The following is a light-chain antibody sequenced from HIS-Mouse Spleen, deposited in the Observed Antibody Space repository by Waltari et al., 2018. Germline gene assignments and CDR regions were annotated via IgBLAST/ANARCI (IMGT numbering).Light chain of an antibody. Sequence: SYELTQPPSVSVSPGQTARITCSGDALPKKYAYWYQQKSGQAPVLVIYEDRKRPPGIPERFSCSSSGTMATLTISGAQVEDEADYYCYSTDSSGNHRVFGGGTKLTVL. V-gene: IGLV3-10*01. CDR3: YSTDSSGNHRV. J-gene: IGLJ2*01. CDR2: EDR. CDR1: ALPKKY.